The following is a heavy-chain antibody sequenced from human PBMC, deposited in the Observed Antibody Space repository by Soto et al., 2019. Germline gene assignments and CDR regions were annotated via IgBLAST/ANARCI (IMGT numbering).Heavy chain of an antibody. J-gene: IGHJ4*01. CDR1: GFTFNNAG. CDR3: TKDSRTTLPQIGLDY. CDR2: VKSKADGGSG. V-gene: IGHV3-15*07. D-gene: IGHD1-26*01. Sequence: GSIKIGCAACGFTFNNAGITLARQIPAKGLEWVGRVKSKADGGSGDYAAPVKGRFVVSRDESKDIVYLQMNSLKIEDTGVYYCTKDSRTTLPQIGLDYWGHGTPVTVFS.